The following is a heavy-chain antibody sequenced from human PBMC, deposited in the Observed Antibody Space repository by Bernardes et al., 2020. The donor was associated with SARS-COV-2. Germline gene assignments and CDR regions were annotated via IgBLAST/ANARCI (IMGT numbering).Heavy chain of an antibody. CDR3: ARAATPPRNIVVVTDYYGMDV. Sequence: ASVKVSCKASGYTFTSYAMNWVRQAPGQGLEWMGWINTNTGNPTYAQGFTGRFVFSLDTSVSTAYLQISSLKAEDTAVYYCARAATPPRNIVVVTDYYGMDVWGQGTTVTVSS. D-gene: IGHD2-21*02. V-gene: IGHV7-4-1*02. J-gene: IGHJ6*02. CDR2: INTNTGNP. CDR1: GYTFTSYA.